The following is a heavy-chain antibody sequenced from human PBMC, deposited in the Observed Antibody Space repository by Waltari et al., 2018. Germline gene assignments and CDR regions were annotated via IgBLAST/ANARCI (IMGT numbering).Heavy chain of an antibody. CDR2: ISAYNGNT. V-gene: IGHV1-18*01. CDR1: GYTFANYG. J-gene: IGHJ5*02. D-gene: IGHD3-10*01. CDR3: AKEGDGSGKRGWFDP. Sequence: QVQLVQSGAEVKKPGASVKVSCKDSGYTFANYGISWVRQAPGQGLEWMGWISAYNGNTNYAQMLQGRVIMTTDTSTSTAYMELRSLRSDDTAVYYCAKEGDGSGKRGWFDPWGQGTLVTVSS.